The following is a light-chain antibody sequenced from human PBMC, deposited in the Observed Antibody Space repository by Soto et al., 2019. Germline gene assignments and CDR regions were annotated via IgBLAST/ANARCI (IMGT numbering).Light chain of an antibody. CDR1: QSLVHSNGNTY. Sequence: DVVMTQSPLSLPVTLGQPASISCRSSQSLVHSNGNTYLHWFQQRPGRPPRRLISRVSNRDSGVPDRFSGSGSGTDFTLKISRVEAEDVGIYYCMQGTHYPPWTFGQGTKVEIK. CDR3: MQGTHYPPWT. J-gene: IGKJ1*01. V-gene: IGKV2-30*02. CDR2: RVS.